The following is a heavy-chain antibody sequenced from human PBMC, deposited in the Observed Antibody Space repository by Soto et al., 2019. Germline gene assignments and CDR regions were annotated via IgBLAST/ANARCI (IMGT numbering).Heavy chain of an antibody. J-gene: IGHJ3*02. V-gene: IGHV3-74*01. CDR1: GFTFSNHW. Sequence: GGSLRLSCAASGFTFSNHWIHGVRQAPGKGLVWVSRISSDGSVATYADSVKGRFTISRDNAKNTLYLQMNSLRAEDTAVYYCASAVANTRNGLDIWGQGTMVT. D-gene: IGHD5-12*01. CDR3: ASAVANTRNGLDI. CDR2: ISSDGSVA.